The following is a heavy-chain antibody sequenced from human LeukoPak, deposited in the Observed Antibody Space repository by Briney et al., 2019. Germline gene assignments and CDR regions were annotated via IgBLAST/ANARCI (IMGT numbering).Heavy chain of an antibody. D-gene: IGHD6-19*01. CDR3: ARVKDSSGGMDV. V-gene: IGHV3-21*01. J-gene: IGHJ6*02. CDR1: GFTFSSYS. Sequence: GGSLRLSCAASGFTFSSYSMNWVRQAPGKGLEWVSSISSSSSYIYYADSVKGRFTISRDNAKNSLYLQMNSLRAEDTAVCYCARVKDSSGGMDVWGQGTTVTVSS. CDR2: ISSSSSYI.